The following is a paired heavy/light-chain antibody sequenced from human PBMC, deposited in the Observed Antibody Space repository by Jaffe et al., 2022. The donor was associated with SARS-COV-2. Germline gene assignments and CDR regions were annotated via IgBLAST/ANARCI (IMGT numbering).Heavy chain of an antibody. D-gene: IGHD6-13*01. J-gene: IGHJ6*04. V-gene: IGHV1-58*02. CDR3: AASSWGPFHYYGLDV. CDR1: GFNFRGSA. Sequence: QKQLVQSGPEVKKPATSVRVSCKASGFNFRGSAMQWVRQARGESLEWIGWIVVGSGNTNYAQKFKERATITRDMATDTTYMDLRRLRSEDTAIYYCAASSWGPFHYYGLDVWGDGTTVTVSS. CDR2: IVVGSGNT.
Light chain of an antibody. J-gene: IGLJ3*02. CDR1: SSNTETNY. CDR3: STWNDGLSGWV. Sequence: QSVLTQPPSASGTPGQRVTISCSGGSSNTETNYVHWYQKLPGTAPKLLIYRNDQRPSGVPDRFSGSKSGTSASLAISGLQSEDEADYYCSTWNDGLSGWVFGGGTKLTVL. CDR2: RND. V-gene: IGLV1-47*01.